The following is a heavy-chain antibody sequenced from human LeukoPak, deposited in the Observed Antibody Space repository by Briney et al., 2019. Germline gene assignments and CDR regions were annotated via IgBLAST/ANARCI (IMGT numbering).Heavy chain of an antibody. CDR2: IYYSGTT. Sequence: KTSETLSLTCTVSGGSISSSFYYWSWIRQPPGKGLEWIGYIYYSGTTNYNPSLKSRVTISVDMSKNQFSLKLRSVTAADTAVYYCARGWFGAPGGDAFDIWGQGTMVTVSS. CDR3: ARGWFGAPGGDAFDI. D-gene: IGHD3-10*01. J-gene: IGHJ3*02. V-gene: IGHV4-61*01. CDR1: GGSISSSFYY.